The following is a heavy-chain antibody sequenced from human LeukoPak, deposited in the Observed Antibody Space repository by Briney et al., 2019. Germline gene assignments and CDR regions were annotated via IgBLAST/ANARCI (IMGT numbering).Heavy chain of an antibody. CDR2: ISGSGGST. J-gene: IGHJ4*02. Sequence: GQSLRLSCAASGFTFSSYAMSWIRQAPCQGLDLVSPISGSGGSTYYTDSVKGRFTIFRDNSKNTLYLQMNSLRAEDTAVYYCAKDQEKDHYYGSGSGYWGQGTLVTVSS. D-gene: IGHD3-10*01. CDR1: GFTFSSYA. V-gene: IGHV3-23*01. CDR3: AKDQEKDHYYGSGSGY.